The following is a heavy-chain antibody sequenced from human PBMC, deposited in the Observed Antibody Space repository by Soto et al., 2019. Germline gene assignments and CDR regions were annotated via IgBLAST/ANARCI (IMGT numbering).Heavy chain of an antibody. V-gene: IGHV4-59*01. D-gene: IGHD6-19*01. J-gene: IGHJ4*02. CDR1: GGSISTYY. CDR2: IYYSGST. Sequence: LSLTCTVSGGSISTYYWSWIRQPPGKGLEWIAYIYYSGSTNYNPSLKSRVAISVDTSKNQFSLKLSSVTAADTALYYCARGENTALAGLWDYWGQGTLVTVSS. CDR3: ARGENTALAGLWDY.